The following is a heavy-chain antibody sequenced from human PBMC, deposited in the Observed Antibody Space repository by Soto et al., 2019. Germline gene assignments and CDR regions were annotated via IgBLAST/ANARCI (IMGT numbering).Heavy chain of an antibody. CDR2: IWYDGSQK. J-gene: IGHJ4*02. CDR3: AREIATTGLYYFDY. D-gene: IGHD6-13*01. CDR1: RFTFRNYG. Sequence: GGSLRLSCVASRFTFRNYGMHWVRQAPGKGLEWVAIIWYDGSQKYYTNSVKGRFTISRDNSKNTLYLQMDSLRVEDTAVYYCAREIATTGLYYFDYWGQGTLVTVSS. V-gene: IGHV3-33*01.